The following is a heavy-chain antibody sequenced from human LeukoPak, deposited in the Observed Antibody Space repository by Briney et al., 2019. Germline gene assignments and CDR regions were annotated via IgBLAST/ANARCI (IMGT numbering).Heavy chain of an antibody. V-gene: IGHV4-39*01. Sequence: PSETLSLTCTVSGGSISSSSYYWGWIRQPPGKGLEWIGSIYYSGSTYYNPSLKSRVTISVDTSKNQFSLKLSSVTAADTAVYYCARHTASGLWLLGQFDYWGQGTLVTVSS. CDR3: ARHTASGLWLLGQFDY. CDR2: IYYSGST. D-gene: IGHD5-18*01. J-gene: IGHJ4*02. CDR1: GGSISSSSYY.